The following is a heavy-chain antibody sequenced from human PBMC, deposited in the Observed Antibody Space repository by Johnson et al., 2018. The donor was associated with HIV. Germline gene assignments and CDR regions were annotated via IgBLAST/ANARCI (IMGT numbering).Heavy chain of an antibody. CDR1: GFTVSSNY. CDR2: IYSGGST. Sequence: VQLVESGGGLVQAGGSLRLSCAASGFTVSSNYMSWVRQAPGKGLEWVSVIYSGGSTYYADSVKGRFTISRDNSKNTLYLQMNSLRAEDTAVYYCARDRDSGYDYPGAFDIWGQGTMVTVSS. CDR3: ARDRDSGYDYPGAFDI. J-gene: IGHJ3*02. D-gene: IGHD5-12*01. V-gene: IGHV3-66*01.